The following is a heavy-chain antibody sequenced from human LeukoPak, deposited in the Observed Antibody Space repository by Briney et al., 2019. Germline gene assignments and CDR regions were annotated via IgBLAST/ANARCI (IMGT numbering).Heavy chain of an antibody. CDR3: ARSGSYYDAGSYFNYYGTDV. J-gene: IGHJ6*04. Sequence: GASLKTSCKGSGSRFTSYWIGWVRRMPGKGLGWMGIIYPGDSDNSYSTFFQGQVTISADKANSTTNLQWRSLKASDTAMYYCARSGSYYDAGSYFNYYGTDVWGKGTTVTVSS. V-gene: IGHV5-51*01. CDR2: IYPGDSDN. CDR1: GSRFTSYW. D-gene: IGHD3-10*01.